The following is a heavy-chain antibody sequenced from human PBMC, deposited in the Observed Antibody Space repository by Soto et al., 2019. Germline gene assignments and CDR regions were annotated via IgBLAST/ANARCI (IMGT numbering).Heavy chain of an antibody. CDR3: AKANSGSGSLPEY. D-gene: IGHD3-10*01. J-gene: IGHJ4*02. V-gene: IGHV3-30*18. CDR1: GFTFSSYG. CDR2: ISYDGSEK. Sequence: QVQLVESGGGVVQPGRSLRLSCAASGFTFSSYGMHWVRQAPGKGLEWVALISYDGSEKSYGDSVKGRFTISRDNSKNTLYLQMNSLRTEDTAVYYCAKANSGSGSLPEYWGQGTLVTVSS.